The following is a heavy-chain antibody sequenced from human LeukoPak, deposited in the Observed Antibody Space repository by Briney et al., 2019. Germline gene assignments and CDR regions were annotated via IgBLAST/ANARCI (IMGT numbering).Heavy chain of an antibody. Sequence: YPGGSLRLSCAASGFTFSSYSMNWVRQAPGKGLEWVSSISSSSSYIYYADSVKGRFTISRDNSKNTLYLQMNSLRAEDTAVYYCANGLQTGQHFDYWGQGTLVTVSS. CDR1: GFTFSSYS. CDR3: ANGLQTGQHFDY. V-gene: IGHV3-21*04. D-gene: IGHD7-27*01. CDR2: ISSSSSYI. J-gene: IGHJ4*02.